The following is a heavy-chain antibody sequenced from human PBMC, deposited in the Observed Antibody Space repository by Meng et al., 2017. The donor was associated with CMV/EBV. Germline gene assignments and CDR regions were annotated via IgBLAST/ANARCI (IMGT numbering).Heavy chain of an antibody. CDR1: SVSVHGYY. CDR3: ARGTEVDYGDYVGLDY. D-gene: IGHD4-17*01. Sequence: LSLTCTVCSVSVHGYYWCCTGQHDRCRMGWVGCSYTSGSTHHNPFRKGRVTMSVDTSKNQFSLKLRSVTAEDTAVYHCARGTEVDYGDYVGLDYWGQGTLVTVSS. V-gene: IGHV4-4*07. J-gene: IGHJ4*02. CDR2: SYTSGST.